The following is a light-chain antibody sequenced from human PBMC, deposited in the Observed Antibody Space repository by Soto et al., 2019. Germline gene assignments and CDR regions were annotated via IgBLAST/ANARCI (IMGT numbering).Light chain of an antibody. CDR3: QQYNSYSWT. J-gene: IGKJ1*01. Sequence: DIQMTQSPSTLSPSVGERVTITCRASQSISSWLAWYQQKPGKAPKLLIYDASSLESGVPSRFSGSGSGTEFTLTISSLQSDDFATYYCQQYNSYSWTFGQGTKVEIK. CDR1: QSISSW. V-gene: IGKV1-5*01. CDR2: DAS.